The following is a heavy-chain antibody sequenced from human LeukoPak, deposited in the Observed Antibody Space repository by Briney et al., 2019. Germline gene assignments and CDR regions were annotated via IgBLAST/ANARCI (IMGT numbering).Heavy chain of an antibody. V-gene: IGHV1-18*01. Sequence: ASVKVSCKASGYTFSTYGISWVREAPAHELEWMGWISGNKGNTNYAQKLQGRVTMTTDTSTSTAYMELRSLRSDDTAVYYCARDASLIVVPAAEFDSCGQGTLVTVSS. CDR1: GYTFSTYG. D-gene: IGHD2-2*01. J-gene: IGHJ4*02. CDR3: ARDASLIVVPAAEFDS. CDR2: ISGNKGNT.